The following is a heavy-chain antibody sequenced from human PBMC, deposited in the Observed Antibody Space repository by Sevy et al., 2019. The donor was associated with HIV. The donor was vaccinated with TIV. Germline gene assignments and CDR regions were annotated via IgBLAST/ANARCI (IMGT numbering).Heavy chain of an antibody. CDR3: ARNYYDSSGYYLGGEYYFDY. CDR1: GGSISSGGYY. J-gene: IGHJ4*02. Sequence: TLSLTCTVSGGSISSGGYYWSWIRQHPGKGLEWIGYIYYSGSTYYNPSLKSRVTISVDTSKNQFSLKLSSVTAADTAVYYCARNYYDSSGYYLGGEYYFDYWGQGTLVTVSS. D-gene: IGHD3-22*01. CDR2: IYYSGST. V-gene: IGHV4-31*03.